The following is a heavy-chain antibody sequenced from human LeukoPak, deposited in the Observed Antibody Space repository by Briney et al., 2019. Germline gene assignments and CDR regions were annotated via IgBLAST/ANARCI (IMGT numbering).Heavy chain of an antibody. Sequence: SETLSLTCAVYGGSFSGYYWSWIRQPPGKGLEWIGEINHSGSTNYNPSLKSRVTISVDTSKNQFSLKLSSVTAADTAVYYCAKNTGDPAVEDAFDIWGQGTMVTVSS. CDR2: INHSGST. D-gene: IGHD7-27*01. V-gene: IGHV4-34*01. CDR3: AKNTGDPAVEDAFDI. J-gene: IGHJ3*02. CDR1: GGSFSGYY.